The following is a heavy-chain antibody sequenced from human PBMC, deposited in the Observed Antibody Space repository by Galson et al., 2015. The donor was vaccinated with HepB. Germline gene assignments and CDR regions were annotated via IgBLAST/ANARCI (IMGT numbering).Heavy chain of an antibody. J-gene: IGHJ4*02. CDR3: ARAGYSSSWYFLDY. V-gene: IGHV4-59*01. CDR2: IYYSGST. Sequence: ETLSLTCTVSGGTISSYYWSWIRQPPGKGLEWIGYIYYSGSTNYNPSLKSRVTISVDTSKNQFSLKLSSVTAADTAVYYCARAGYSSSWYFLDYWGQGTLVTVSS. CDR1: GGTISSYY. D-gene: IGHD6-13*01.